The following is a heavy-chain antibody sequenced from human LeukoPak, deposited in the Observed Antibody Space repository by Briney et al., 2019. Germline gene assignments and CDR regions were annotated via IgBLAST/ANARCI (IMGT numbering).Heavy chain of an antibody. V-gene: IGHV3-21*01. CDR3: ARQEYSRLSWYAY. J-gene: IGHJ4*02. Sequence: PGGSLRLSWAASGFTFSSYSMNWVRQAPGKGLEWVSSISSSSRYIYYAGSVKGRFTISRDNAKDSRYLQMDSLRDEDTAVYYCARQEYSRLSWYAYWGQGTLVTVSS. CDR2: ISSSSRYI. D-gene: IGHD6-6*01. CDR1: GFTFSSYS.